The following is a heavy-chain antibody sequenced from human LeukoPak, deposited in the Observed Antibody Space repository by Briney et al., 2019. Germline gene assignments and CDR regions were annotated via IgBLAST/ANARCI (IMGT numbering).Heavy chain of an antibody. Sequence: ASVKVSCKASGYTFTSHDINWMRQATGQGLEWMGWMNPNSGNTGYAQKFQGRVTFTRNTAISTAYMELSSLRSEDTAVYYCARDPGLYYYGSGSYNWFDPWGQGTLVTVSS. CDR3: ARDPGLYYYGSGSYNWFDP. J-gene: IGHJ5*02. CDR2: MNPNSGNT. D-gene: IGHD3-10*01. CDR1: GYTFTSHD. V-gene: IGHV1-8*03.